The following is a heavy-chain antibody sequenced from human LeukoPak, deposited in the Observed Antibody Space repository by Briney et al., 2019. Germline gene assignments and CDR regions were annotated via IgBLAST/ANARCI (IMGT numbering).Heavy chain of an antibody. CDR3: ARLGYCSSTSCYKVGDY. CDR2: INHSGST. V-gene: IGHV4-34*01. CDR1: GGSFSGYY. J-gene: IGHJ4*02. D-gene: IGHD2-2*01. Sequence: XETLSLTCAVYGGSFSGYYWSWIRQPPGKGLEWIGEINHSGSTNYNPSLKSRVTISVDTSKNQFSLKLSSVTAADTAVYYCARLGYCSSTSCYKVGDYWGQGTLVTVSS.